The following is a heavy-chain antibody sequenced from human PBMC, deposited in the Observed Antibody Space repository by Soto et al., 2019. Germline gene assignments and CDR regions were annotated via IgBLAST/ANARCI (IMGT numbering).Heavy chain of an antibody. J-gene: IGHJ2*01. Sequence: QMQLVESGGGVVQPGRSLTLSCAASGFTFCAYDIHWVRQAPGKGLEWVAIITYDGNRRNYADSVKGRFTISRDNSKNTVYMQMNGLRAEDTAVYYCARVGSHRGYWHFDLWGRGSLVTVSS. CDR1: GFTFCAYD. D-gene: IGHD1-26*01. V-gene: IGHV3-30-3*01. CDR2: ITYDGNRR. CDR3: ARVGSHRGYWHFDL.